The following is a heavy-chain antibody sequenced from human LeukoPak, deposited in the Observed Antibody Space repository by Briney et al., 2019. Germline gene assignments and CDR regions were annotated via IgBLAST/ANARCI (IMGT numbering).Heavy chain of an antibody. CDR2: ISSSGSTI. Sequence: GGSLRLSCAASGFTFSDYYMSWIRQAPGKGLEWVSYISSSGSTIYYADSVKGRFTISRDNSKNSLYLQMNSLRTEDTALYYCAKDSGDMIYYYMDVWGKGTTVTVSS. CDR1: GFTFSDYY. CDR3: AKDSGDMIYYYMDV. J-gene: IGHJ6*03. V-gene: IGHV3-11*01. D-gene: IGHD3-10*01.